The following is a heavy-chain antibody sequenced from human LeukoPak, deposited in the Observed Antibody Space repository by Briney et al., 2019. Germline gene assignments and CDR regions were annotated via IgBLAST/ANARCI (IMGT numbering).Heavy chain of an antibody. V-gene: IGHV3-30-3*01. D-gene: IGHD1-1*01. J-gene: IGHJ5*02. Sequence: GRSLRLSCAASGFTFSSYAMNWVRQAPGKGLEWVAVISYDGSNKYYADSVKGRFTISRDNSKNTLYLQMNSLRAEDTAVYYCARGFTTPWGQGTLVTVSS. CDR2: ISYDGSNK. CDR1: GFTFSSYA. CDR3: ARGFTTP.